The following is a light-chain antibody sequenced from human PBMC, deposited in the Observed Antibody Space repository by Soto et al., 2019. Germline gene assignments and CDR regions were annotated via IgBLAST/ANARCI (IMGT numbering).Light chain of an antibody. V-gene: IGKV1-39*01. CDR2: GAS. J-gene: IGKJ3*01. CDR3: QQSYNVPFT. CDR1: QTISKY. Sequence: DIQMTQSPASLAASLGDRITISCRASQTISKYLNWYHQKPGEAPKILIYGASTLQSGVPSSVSGSGSGTEFTLSISSLQPEDFGTYYCQQSYNVPFTFGPGTKVDVK.